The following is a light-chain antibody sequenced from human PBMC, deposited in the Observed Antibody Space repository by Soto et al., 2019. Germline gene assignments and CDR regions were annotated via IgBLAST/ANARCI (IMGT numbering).Light chain of an antibody. CDR2: AAS. CDR1: QGISNY. Sequence: DIQMHQSPSSLSASVGDSVTITCRASQGISNYLAWYQQKPGKVPKLLIYAASTLQSGVPSRFSGSGSGTEFTFTIRSLQPDDVATYYCQKYNSGTRTFGQGTKVEI. J-gene: IGKJ1*01. CDR3: QKYNSGTRT. V-gene: IGKV1-27*01.